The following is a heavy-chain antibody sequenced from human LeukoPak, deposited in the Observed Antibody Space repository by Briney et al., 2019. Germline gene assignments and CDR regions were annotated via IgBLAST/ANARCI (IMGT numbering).Heavy chain of an antibody. CDR1: GGSFSGYY. CDR3: ARAWYYYDSSGYYWFDP. CDR2: INHSGST. D-gene: IGHD3-22*01. V-gene: IGHV4-34*01. J-gene: IGHJ5*02. Sequence: KPSETLSLTCAVYGGSFSGYYWSWIRQPPGKGLEWIGEINHSGSTNYNPSLKSRVTISVDTSKNQFSLKLSSVTAADTAVYYCARAWYYYDSSGYYWFDPWGQGTLVTVSS.